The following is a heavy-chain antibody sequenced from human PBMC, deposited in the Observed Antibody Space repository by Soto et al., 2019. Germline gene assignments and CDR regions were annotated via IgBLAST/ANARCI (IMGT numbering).Heavy chain of an antibody. J-gene: IGHJ4*02. D-gene: IGHD2-21*02. V-gene: IGHV1-8*01. CDR2: MNPDSDKT. CDR3: ARPGARYCGGDCYSSH. Sequence: ASVKVSCKASGYMFSNYDIIWVRQATGQGLEWMGWMNPDSDKTDYAQKFQCRVTMTGNTSISTAYMELTALTYEDTAIYYCARPGARYCGGDCYSSHWGQGTLVTVSS. CDR1: GYMFSNYD.